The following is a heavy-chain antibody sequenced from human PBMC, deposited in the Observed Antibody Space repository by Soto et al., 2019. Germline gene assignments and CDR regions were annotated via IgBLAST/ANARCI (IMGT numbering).Heavy chain of an antibody. D-gene: IGHD6-19*01. CDR3: ARDKVNIGVDGTHYFYGMDV. J-gene: IGHJ6*02. V-gene: IGHV4-59*01. CDR1: GGSISSYY. CDR2: VYYSGST. Sequence: SETLSLTCTVSGGSISSYYWSWIRQPPGKGLEWIGYVYYSGSTRDNPSLKSRVTISVDTSKNQFSLKLSSLTAADTAVYYCARDKVNIGVDGTHYFYGMDVWGQGTTVT.